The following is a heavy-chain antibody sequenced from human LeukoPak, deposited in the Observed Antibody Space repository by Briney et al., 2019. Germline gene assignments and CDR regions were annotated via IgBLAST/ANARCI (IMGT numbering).Heavy chain of an antibody. J-gene: IGHJ4*02. CDR3: ARRPNYGDYDGGFDY. Sequence: PSETLSLTCTVSGGSISSSSYYWGWIRQPPGKGLEWIGSIYYSGSTYYNPSLKSRVTISVDTSKNQFSLKLSSVTAADTAVYYCARRPNYGDYDGGFDYLGQGTLVTVSS. CDR2: IYYSGST. D-gene: IGHD4-17*01. CDR1: GGSISSSSYY. V-gene: IGHV4-39*01.